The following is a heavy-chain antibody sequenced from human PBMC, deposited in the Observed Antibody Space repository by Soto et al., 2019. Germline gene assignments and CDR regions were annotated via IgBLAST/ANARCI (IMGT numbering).Heavy chain of an antibody. CDR2: IYPGDSDT. CDR3: ARVGSGSVFYFDY. CDR1: GYSFTSYW. J-gene: IGHJ4*02. V-gene: IGHV5-51*01. Sequence: GESLNISCKGSGYSFTSYWIGWVRQMPGKGLEWMGIIYPGDSDTRYSPSFQGQVTISADKSISTAYLQWSSLKASDTAVYYCARVGSGSVFYFDYWGQGTLVTVSS. D-gene: IGHD3-10*01.